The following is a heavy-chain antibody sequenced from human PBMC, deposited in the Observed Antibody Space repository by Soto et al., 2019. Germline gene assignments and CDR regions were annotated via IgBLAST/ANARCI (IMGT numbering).Heavy chain of an antibody. CDR2: IIPILGIA. CDR3: ARGHVEYYDSSGLNWLDP. Sequence: GASVKVSCKASGYIFTSYGISWVRQAPGQGLEWMGRIIPILGIANYAQKFQGRVTITADKSTSTAYMELSSLRSEDTAVYYCARGHVEYYDSSGLNWLDPWGQGTLVTVSS. CDR1: GYIFTSYG. D-gene: IGHD3-22*01. J-gene: IGHJ5*02. V-gene: IGHV1-69*04.